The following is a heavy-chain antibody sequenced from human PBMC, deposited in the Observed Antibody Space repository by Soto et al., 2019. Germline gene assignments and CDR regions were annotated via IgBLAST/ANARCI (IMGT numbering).Heavy chain of an antibody. CDR1: GYTFAGYW. V-gene: IGHV5-51*01. CDR2: IYPSDSDT. D-gene: IGHD3-3*01. Sequence: PGESLKISCKGSGYTFAGYWIAWVRQMPGKGLELMGIIYPSDSDTRYRPSFQGQVTISADKSISSAYLQWSSLRASDTAMYYCARGGVLNRTFDYWGQGTPVTVSS. J-gene: IGHJ4*02. CDR3: ARGGVLNRTFDY.